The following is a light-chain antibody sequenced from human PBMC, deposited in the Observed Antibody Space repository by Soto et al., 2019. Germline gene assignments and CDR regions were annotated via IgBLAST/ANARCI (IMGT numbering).Light chain of an antibody. CDR1: QSVSSSY. CDR3: QQYGSSRT. CDR2: GAS. J-gene: IGKJ1*01. V-gene: IGKV3-20*01. Sequence: DIVLTQSPCSLSSSLGERATLSCRASQSVSSSYLAWYQQKPGQAPRLLIYGASSRATGIPDRFSGSGSGTDFTLTISRLEPEDFAVYYCQQYGSSRTFGQGTKVDIK.